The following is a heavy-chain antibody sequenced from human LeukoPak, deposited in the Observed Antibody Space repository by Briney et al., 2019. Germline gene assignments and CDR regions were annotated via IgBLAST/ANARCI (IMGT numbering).Heavy chain of an antibody. D-gene: IGHD3-10*01. V-gene: IGHV4-59*01. CDR3: ARDASDYYGSGSHQFPNWFDP. Sequence: SETLSLTCTVSGGSISSYYWSWIRQPPGKGLEWIGYIYYSGSTNYNPSLKSRVTISVDTSKNQFSLKLSSVTAADTAVYYCARDASDYYGSGSHQFPNWFDPWGQGILVTVSS. CDR1: GGSISSYY. CDR2: IYYSGST. J-gene: IGHJ5*02.